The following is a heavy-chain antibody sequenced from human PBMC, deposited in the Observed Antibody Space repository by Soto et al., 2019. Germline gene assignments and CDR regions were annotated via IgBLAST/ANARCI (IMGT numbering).Heavy chain of an antibody. V-gene: IGHV3-30*02. CDR1: GGNFRGYG. D-gene: IGHD1-26*01. CDR2: TRHDGSNT. Sequence: GGSLRLSCEAAGGNFRGYGGRCVRQAPGKGLEWVAITRHDGSNTYYADSVGGRFTISRDNSKNTLYLQMNSLRVEDTAVYYCARDGVGITTYFAYFDYWGQRPLVTVSS. J-gene: IGHJ4*02. CDR3: ARDGVGITTYFAYFDY.